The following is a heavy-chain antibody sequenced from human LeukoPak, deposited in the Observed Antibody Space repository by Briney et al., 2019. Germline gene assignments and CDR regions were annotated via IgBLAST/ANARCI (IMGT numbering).Heavy chain of an antibody. CDR2: K. Sequence: GGSLRLSCEASRFTFSSYAMHWVRQAPGKGLEWVAVKYYADSVKGRFTISRDNSKNTLYLQMNSLRAEDTAVYYCARDPRKSSYWYPLFDYWGQGTLVTFSS. D-gene: IGHD6-13*01. CDR3: ARDPRKSSYWYPLFDY. J-gene: IGHJ4*02. CDR1: RFTFSSYA. V-gene: IGHV3-30*04.